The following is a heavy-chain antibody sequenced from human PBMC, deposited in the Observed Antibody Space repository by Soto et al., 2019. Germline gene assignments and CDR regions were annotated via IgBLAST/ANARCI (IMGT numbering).Heavy chain of an antibody. D-gene: IGHD5-12*01. CDR1: GGSISSYS. CDR3: AKMREYSSSAAFYYFDY. J-gene: IGHJ4*02. CDR2: IYYSGST. Sequence: SETLSLTCTVSGGSISSYSWSWIRQPPGKGLEWIGYIYYSGSTNYNPSLKSRVTISIDKSKNQFSLKLSSVTAADTAVYYCAKMREYSSSAAFYYFDYWGQGTLVTVSS. V-gene: IGHV4-59*01.